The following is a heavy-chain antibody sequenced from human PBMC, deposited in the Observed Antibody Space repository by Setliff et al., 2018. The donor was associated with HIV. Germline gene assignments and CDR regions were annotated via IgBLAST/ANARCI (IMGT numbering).Heavy chain of an antibody. V-gene: IGHV1-69*13. CDR2: IIPMLGTA. J-gene: IGHJ6*03. CDR1: GGTFRSNA. CDR3: AREGGSNLPSGGEGLVNYFQYMDV. D-gene: IGHD4-4*01. Sequence: SVKVSCKASGGTFRSNAISGVRQAPGQGLEWMGGIIPMLGTADHAEKFQDRVTITADESTRTVYMELSSLRSEDTAVYYCAREGGSNLPSGGEGLVNYFQYMDVWGTGPTGTVSS.